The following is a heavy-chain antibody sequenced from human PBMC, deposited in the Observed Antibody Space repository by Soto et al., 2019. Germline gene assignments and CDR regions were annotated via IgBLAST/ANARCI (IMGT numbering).Heavy chain of an antibody. CDR1: GFNFGNFG. D-gene: IGHD5-12*01. CDR2: ISNDENGK. J-gene: IGHJ4*02. Sequence: GGSLILSCVASGFNFGNFGMHWGRQAPGKGLEWLTVISNDENGKQDSVRCRFAIARDNSTNTLYLHLTSLRAEDTAIYYCARGLRGVLDYWGQGTLVPVSS. V-gene: IGHV3-33*01. CDR3: ARGLRGVLDY.